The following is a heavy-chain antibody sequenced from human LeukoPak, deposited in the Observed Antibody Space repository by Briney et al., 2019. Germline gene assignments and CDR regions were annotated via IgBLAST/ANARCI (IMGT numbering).Heavy chain of an antibody. CDR1: GFTFSAYY. J-gene: IGHJ3*02. CDR3: ARRVIADRSAFDI. V-gene: IGHV3-11*04. CDR2: ISSSGSTI. Sequence: GGSLRLSCAASGFTFSAYYMSWIRQAPGKGLEWVSYISSSGSTIYYADSVKGRFTISRDNAKNSLYLQMNSLRAEGTAVYYCARRVIADRSAFDIWGQGTMVTVSS. D-gene: IGHD2-21*01.